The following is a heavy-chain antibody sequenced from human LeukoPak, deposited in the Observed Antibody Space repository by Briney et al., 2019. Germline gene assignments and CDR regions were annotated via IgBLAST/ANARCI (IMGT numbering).Heavy chain of an antibody. D-gene: IGHD3-22*01. CDR2: ISGSGGST. CDR3: AKGRYYYDSGDAFDI. CDR1: GFTFSSYA. V-gene: IGHV3-23*01. J-gene: IGHJ3*02. Sequence: SGGSLRLSCAASGFTFSSYAMSWVRQAPGKGLEWVSAISGSGGSTYYADSVKGRFTISRDNSKNTLFLQMNSLRAEDTAVYYCAKGRYYYDSGDAFDIWGQGTMVTVSS.